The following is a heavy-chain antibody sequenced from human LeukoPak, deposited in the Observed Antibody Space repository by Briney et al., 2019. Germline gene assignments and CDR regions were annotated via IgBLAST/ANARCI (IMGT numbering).Heavy chain of an antibody. CDR2: IYYSGST. CDR1: GGSISSSSYY. Sequence: PSETLSLTCTVSGGSISSSSYYWGWIRQPPGKGLEWIGSIYYSGSTNYNPSLKSRVTISVDTSKNQFSLKLSSVTAADTAVYYCARETYYYDSSGYLYWGQGTLVTVSS. J-gene: IGHJ4*02. V-gene: IGHV4-39*07. D-gene: IGHD3-22*01. CDR3: ARETYYYDSSGYLY.